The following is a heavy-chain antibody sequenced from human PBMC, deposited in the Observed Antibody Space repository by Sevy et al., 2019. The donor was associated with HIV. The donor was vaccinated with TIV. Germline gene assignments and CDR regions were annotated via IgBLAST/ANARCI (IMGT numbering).Heavy chain of an antibody. CDR3: ARDRTYGAFIDY. CDR2: IWSSSSYI. V-gene: IGHV3-21*01. J-gene: IGHJ4*02. Sequence: GGSLRLSCAASGFTFSTYNMNWVRQAPGKGLEWVSSIWSSSSYIYYAASVKSRFTTSRDNAKNSLYLQMNSLKVEDTAVYYCARDRTYGAFIDYWGQGTLVTVSS. D-gene: IGHD3-10*01. CDR1: GFTFSTYN.